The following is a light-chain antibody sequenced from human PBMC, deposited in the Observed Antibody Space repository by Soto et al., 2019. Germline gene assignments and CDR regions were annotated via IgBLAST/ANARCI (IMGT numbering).Light chain of an antibody. V-gene: IGKV1-5*01. CDR2: DAS. CDR1: QSISTW. Sequence: DVQMTQSPSTLSASVGDRVTITCRASQSISTWLAWYQQKPGRAPKLLMFDASNLERGVPSRFSGSGSATDFTLTISSLHPDDFATYYCQQYNSYSPTFGQGTKVDIK. CDR3: QQYNSYSPT. J-gene: IGKJ1*01.